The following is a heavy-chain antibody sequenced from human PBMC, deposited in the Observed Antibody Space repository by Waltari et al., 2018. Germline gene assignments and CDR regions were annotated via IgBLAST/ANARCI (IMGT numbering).Heavy chain of an antibody. Sequence: QITLKESGPTLVKPTQTLTLTCTFSGFSLSTSGVGVGWIRHPPGKALEWLALIYWNDDKRYSPSLKSRLTITKDTSKNQVVLTRTNMDPVDTATYYCAHTGAYYDFWSGYYSQSNWFDPWGQGTLVTVSS. V-gene: IGHV2-5*01. D-gene: IGHD3-3*01. J-gene: IGHJ5*02. CDR2: IYWNDDK. CDR3: AHTGAYYDFWSGYYSQSNWFDP. CDR1: GFSLSTSGVG.